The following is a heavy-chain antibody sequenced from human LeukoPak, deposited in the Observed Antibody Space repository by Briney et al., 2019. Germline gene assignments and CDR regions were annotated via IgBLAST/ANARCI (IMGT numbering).Heavy chain of an antibody. J-gene: IGHJ4*02. CDR2: IYASGST. V-gene: IGHV4-4*07. CDR1: GGSLSSYF. D-gene: IGHD4-17*01. CDR3: ARFLYGDYAFDY. Sequence: SETLSLTCSVSGGSLSSYFWSWIRQPAGKGLEWIGRIYASGSTHYNPSLKSRVTMSIDAPKNQFSLKLHSVTAADTAVYYCARFLYGDYAFDYWGQGTLVTVSS.